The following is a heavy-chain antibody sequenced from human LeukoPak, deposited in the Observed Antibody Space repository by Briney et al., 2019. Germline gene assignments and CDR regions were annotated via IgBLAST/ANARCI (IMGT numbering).Heavy chain of an antibody. D-gene: IGHD6-19*01. CDR1: GGSISSYY. V-gene: IGHV4-59*12. J-gene: IGHJ5*02. CDR3: VRMAVAGGWFDP. CDR2: IYYSGST. Sequence: SETLSLTCTVSGGSISSYYWSWIRQPPGKGLDWIGSIYYSGSTYYNPSLKSRATISLDTSKNQFSLKLRSVTAADTAVYFCVRMAVAGGWFDPWGQGTLVTVSS.